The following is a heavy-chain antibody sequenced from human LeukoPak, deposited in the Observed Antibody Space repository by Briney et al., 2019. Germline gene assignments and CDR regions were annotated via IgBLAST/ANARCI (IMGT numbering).Heavy chain of an antibody. V-gene: IGHV3-20*04. CDR3: ARGYGAGNYRSPFYGMDV. CDR2: LNWNGDVT. CDR1: GFTFNDYG. D-gene: IGHD3-10*01. J-gene: IGHJ6*02. Sequence: GGSLRLSCEASGFTFNDYGMTWVRQGPGNGLEWVAGLNWNGDVTRYADSVKGRFIINRDNAKNSVYLQMDSLRAEDTAFYYCARGYGAGNYRSPFYGMDVWGQGTPVTVSS.